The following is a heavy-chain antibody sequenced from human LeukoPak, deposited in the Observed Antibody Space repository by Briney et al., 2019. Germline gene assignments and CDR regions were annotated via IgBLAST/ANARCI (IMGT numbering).Heavy chain of an antibody. J-gene: IGHJ4*02. CDR1: GGSISSFY. Sequence: PSETLSLTCTVSGGSISSFYWSWIRQPPGKGLEWIGYIYYSGSTNYNPSLKSRVTISVDTSKKQFSLNLSSVTAADTAVYYCASGMTSGSYPTPVDSRGQGTLVTVSS. CDR2: IYYSGST. V-gene: IGHV4-59*01. D-gene: IGHD3-10*01. CDR3: ASGMTSGSYPTPVDS.